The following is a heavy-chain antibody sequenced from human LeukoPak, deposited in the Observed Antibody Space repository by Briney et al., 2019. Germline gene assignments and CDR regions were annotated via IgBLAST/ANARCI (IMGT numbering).Heavy chain of an antibody. Sequence: PSQTLSLTCTVSGGSISSGGYYWSWIRQPPGKGLEWIGYIYHSGSTYYNPSLKSRVTISVDRSKNHFSLNLSSVTAADTAVYYCARVPRYYDSGSYYPDAFDIWGQGTMVTVSS. D-gene: IGHD3-22*01. CDR3: ARVPRYYDSGSYYPDAFDI. J-gene: IGHJ3*02. CDR1: GGSISSGGYY. CDR2: IYHSGST. V-gene: IGHV4-30-2*01.